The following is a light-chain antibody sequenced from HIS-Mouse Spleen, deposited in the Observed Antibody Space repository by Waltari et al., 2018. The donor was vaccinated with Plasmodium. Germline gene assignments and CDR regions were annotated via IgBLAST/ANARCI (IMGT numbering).Light chain of an antibody. CDR2: AAS. Sequence: AIRMTQSPSSFSASTGGRVTITCPASQGISSYLAWYQQKPGKATKHLIYAASTLQSGVPPRFSGSGSGTDFTLTISCLQSEDFATYYCQQYYSYPFTFGPGTKVDIK. J-gene: IGKJ3*01. CDR3: QQYYSYPFT. V-gene: IGKV1-8*01. CDR1: QGISSY.